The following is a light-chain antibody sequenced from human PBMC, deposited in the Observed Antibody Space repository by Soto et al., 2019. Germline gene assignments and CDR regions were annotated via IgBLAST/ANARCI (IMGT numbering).Light chain of an antibody. CDR2: WAS. Sequence: DIVMTQSPDSLAVSLGERATINCKSSQSVLYSSNNKNHLAWYQQKPGQPPKLLIYWASTRESGVPDRFSGSGSGTDFTLTISRLEPEDVAVYYCQQYEAVVTFGQGTKVEI. CDR1: QSVLYSSNNKNH. CDR3: QQYEAVVT. V-gene: IGKV4-1*01. J-gene: IGKJ1*01.